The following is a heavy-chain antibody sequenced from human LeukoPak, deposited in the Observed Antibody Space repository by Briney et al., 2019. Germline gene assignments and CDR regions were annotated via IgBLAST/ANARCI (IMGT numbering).Heavy chain of an antibody. CDR3: AKDFVAVAETFDY. CDR1: GFTFSSYG. D-gene: IGHD6-19*01. CDR2: ISYDGSNK. Sequence: GRSLRLSCAASGFTFSSYGMHWVRQAPGKGLEWVAVISYDGSNKYYADSVKGRFTISRDNSKNTLYLQMNSLRAEDTAVYYCAKDFVAVAETFDYWGQGTLVTVSS. V-gene: IGHV3-30*18. J-gene: IGHJ4*02.